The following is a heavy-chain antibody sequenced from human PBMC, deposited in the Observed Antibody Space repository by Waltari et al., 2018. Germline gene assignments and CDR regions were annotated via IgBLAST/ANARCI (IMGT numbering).Heavy chain of an antibody. Sequence: QLQLQESGPGLGKPSETLSLTCIVSGGSITSNLHYWAWIRQPPGQGLEWIGTMSYNGATYSSPSLKSRVTVSRETSKNHLSLKLGSVTAADTAVYYCATYIGASIGTAAFDVWGQGTMVTVSS. V-gene: IGHV4-39*02. CDR2: MSYNGAT. J-gene: IGHJ3*01. D-gene: IGHD5-12*01. CDR3: ATYIGASIGTAAFDV. CDR1: GGSITSNLHY.